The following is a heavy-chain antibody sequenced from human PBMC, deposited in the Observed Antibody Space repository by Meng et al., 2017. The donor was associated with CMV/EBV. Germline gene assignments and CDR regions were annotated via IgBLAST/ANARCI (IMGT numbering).Heavy chain of an antibody. CDR2: ISSSSTI. V-gene: IGHV3-69-1*02. CDR3: ARGITMIVAVIAPNAFDI. D-gene: IGHD3-22*01. CDR1: GFTFSDYY. Sequence: GESLKISCAASGFTFSDYYMNWVRQAPGKGLEWVSSISSSSTIYYADSVKGRFTISRDNAKNSLYLQMNSLRAEDTAVYYCARGITMIVAVIAPNAFDIWGQGTMVTVSS. J-gene: IGHJ3*02.